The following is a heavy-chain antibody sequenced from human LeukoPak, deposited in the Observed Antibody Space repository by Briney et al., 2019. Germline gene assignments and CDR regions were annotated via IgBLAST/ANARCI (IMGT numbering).Heavy chain of an antibody. V-gene: IGHV5-10-1*01. J-gene: IGHJ4*02. CDR3: ARMDLGATPAAYDY. CDR1: GYRFTSYW. D-gene: IGHD1-26*01. CDR2: IDPTDSYT. Sequence: GESLKISCKGSGYRFTSYWINWVRQKPGKGLEWVGRIDPTDSYTSYSPTSPGHVTISADKSASTAYLQWSSLKASDTAMYYCARMDLGATPAAYDYWGQGTLVTVSS.